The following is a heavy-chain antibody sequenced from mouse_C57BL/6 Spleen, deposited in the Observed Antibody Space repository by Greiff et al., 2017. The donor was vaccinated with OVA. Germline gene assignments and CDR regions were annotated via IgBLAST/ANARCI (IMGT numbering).Heavy chain of an antibody. J-gene: IGHJ4*01. CDR2: IDPSDSET. D-gene: IGHD2-2*01. V-gene: IGHV1-52*01. CDR1: GYTFTSYW. CDR3: AKIYGYHYAMDY. Sequence: VQLQQPGAELVRPGSSVKLSCKASGYTFTSYWMHWVKQRPIQGLEWIGNIDPSDSETHYNQKFKDKATLTVDKSSSTAYMQLSSLTPEDSAVYYCAKIYGYHYAMDYWGQGTSVTVSS.